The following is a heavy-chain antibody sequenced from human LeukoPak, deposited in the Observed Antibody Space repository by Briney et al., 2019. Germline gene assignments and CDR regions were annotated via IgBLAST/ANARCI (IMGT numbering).Heavy chain of an antibody. Sequence: SETLSLTCAVYGGSFSGYYWSWIRQPPGKGLEWIGEINHSGSTNYNPSLKSRVTISVDTSKNQFSLKLSSVTAADTAVYYCAKNPPSYYYGSGSIRNWFDPWGQGTLVTVSS. CDR3: AKNPPSYYYGSGSIRNWFDP. D-gene: IGHD3-10*01. V-gene: IGHV4-34*01. CDR1: GGSFSGYY. CDR2: INHSGST. J-gene: IGHJ5*02.